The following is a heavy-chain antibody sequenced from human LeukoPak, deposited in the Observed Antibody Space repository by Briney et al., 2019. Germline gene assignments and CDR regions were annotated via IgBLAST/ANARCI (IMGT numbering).Heavy chain of an antibody. J-gene: IGHJ5*02. CDR3: ARDLGGSYSSETWFDP. CDR2: IYSSGRT. D-gene: IGHD1-26*01. V-gene: IGHV4-61*02. Sequence: SETLSLTCTVSGDPISSGSYYWSWIRQPAGEGLEWIGRIYSSGRTHYSPSLKSRVAISVDTSKNRFSLRLSSVTAADTAVYYCARDLGGSYSSETWFDPWGQGTRVTVSS. CDR1: GDPISSGSYY.